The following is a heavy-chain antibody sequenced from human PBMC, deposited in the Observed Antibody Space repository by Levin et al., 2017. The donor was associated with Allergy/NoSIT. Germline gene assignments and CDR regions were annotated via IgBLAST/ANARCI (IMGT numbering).Heavy chain of an antibody. D-gene: IGHD5-18*01. Sequence: SQTLSLTCTVSGGSISSGDYYWSWIRQPPGKGLEWIGYIYYSGSTYYNPSLKSRVTISVDTSKNQFSLKLSSVTAADTAVYYCAREVYVDTAMEIFDYWGQGTLVTVSS. V-gene: IGHV4-30-4*01. CDR3: AREVYVDTAMEIFDY. CDR1: GGSISSGDYY. J-gene: IGHJ4*02. CDR2: IYYSGST.